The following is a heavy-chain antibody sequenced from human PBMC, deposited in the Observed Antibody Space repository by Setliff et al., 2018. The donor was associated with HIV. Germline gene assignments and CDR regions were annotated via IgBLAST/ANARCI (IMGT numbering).Heavy chain of an antibody. D-gene: IGHD3-10*01. CDR1: GYTFTDFY. J-gene: IGHJ5*02. CDR3: AREYYYGSGLLPESVIRHLNWFDP. Sequence: ASVKVSCKASGYTFTDFYIHWVRQAPGQGLEWMGRINPNSGGTNYAQKFQGRVTMTRDTSISTAYMELSRLRSDDTAVYYCAREYYYGSGLLPESVIRHLNWFDPWGQGTLVTVSS. CDR2: INPNSGGT. V-gene: IGHV1-2*06.